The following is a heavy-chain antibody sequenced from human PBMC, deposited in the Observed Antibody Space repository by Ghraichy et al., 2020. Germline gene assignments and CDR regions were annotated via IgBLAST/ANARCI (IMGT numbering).Heavy chain of an antibody. J-gene: IGHJ5*02. D-gene: IGHD2-2*02. V-gene: IGHV3-30*18. CDR1: GFTFSSYG. CDR2: ISYDGSNK. CDR3: AKGAIVVVPAAITKRYKGDP. Sequence: GGSLRLSCAASGFTFSSYGMHWVRQAPGKGLEWVAVISYDGSNKYYADSVKGRFTISRDNSKNTLYLQMNSLRAEDTAVYYCAKGAIVVVPAAITKRYKGDPWGQGTLVTVSS.